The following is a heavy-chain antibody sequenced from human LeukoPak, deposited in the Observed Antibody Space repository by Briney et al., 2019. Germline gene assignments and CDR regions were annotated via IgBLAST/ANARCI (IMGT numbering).Heavy chain of an antibody. CDR3: ARDRYGGRSITSCYKYYYMDV. Sequence: SSEKVSRKASGYTFTSYGISWVHQAPGQGLEWMGWISAYNGNTNYAQKLQGTVTMTTDTSPSTAYLELRSLRSDDTAVYYCARDRYGGRSITSCYKYYYMDVWGKGTTVTVSS. D-gene: IGHD2-2*02. J-gene: IGHJ6*03. V-gene: IGHV1-18*01. CDR2: ISAYNGNT. CDR1: GYTFTSYG.